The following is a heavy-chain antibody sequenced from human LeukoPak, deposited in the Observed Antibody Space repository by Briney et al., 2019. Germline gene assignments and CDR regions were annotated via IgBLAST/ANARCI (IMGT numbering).Heavy chain of an antibody. CDR1: GFSLLTSGVS. D-gene: IGHD3-10*01. CDR3: ARMYFGDYKDMDV. J-gene: IGHJ6*03. Sequence: RVSGPALVEPTQTLTLTCTFSGFSLLTSGVSVTWIRQPPGRALEWLALIDWDDDKYYNTSLEARLTISKDTSKNQVILTVTDMDPVDSATYYCARMYFGDYKDMDVWGKGTTVTVSS. V-gene: IGHV2-70*01. CDR2: IDWDDDK.